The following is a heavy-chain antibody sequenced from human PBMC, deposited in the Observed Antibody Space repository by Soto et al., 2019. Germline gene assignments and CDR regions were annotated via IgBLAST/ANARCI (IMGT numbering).Heavy chain of an antibody. J-gene: IGHJ4*02. D-gene: IGHD6-19*01. CDR2: INPFGGST. V-gene: IGHV1-46*01. CDR3: AREIYSSGWFDY. CDR1: GYTFTSYY. Sequence: SVKVSCKASGYTFTSYYMHWVRQAPGQGLEWMGIINPFGGSTTYAQKFQGRVTMTRDTSTSTVYMELSSLRSEDTAVYYCAREIYSSGWFDYWGQGTLVTVSS.